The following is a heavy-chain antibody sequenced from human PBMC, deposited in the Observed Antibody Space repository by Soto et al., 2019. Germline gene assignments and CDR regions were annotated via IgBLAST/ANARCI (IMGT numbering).Heavy chain of an antibody. J-gene: IGHJ6*02. CDR2: IYYSGST. V-gene: IGHV4-61*01. Sequence: PSETLSLTCTVSGGSVSSGSYYWSWIRQPPGKGLEWIGYIYYSGSTNYNPSLKSRVTISVDTSKNQFSLKLSSVTAADTAVYYCARGGIVVVPAATYYGMDVWGQGTTVTVSS. CDR3: ARGGIVVVPAATYYGMDV. CDR1: GGSVSSGSYY. D-gene: IGHD2-2*01.